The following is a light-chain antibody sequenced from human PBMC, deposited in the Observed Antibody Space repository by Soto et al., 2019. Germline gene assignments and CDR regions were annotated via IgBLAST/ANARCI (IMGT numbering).Light chain of an antibody. CDR2: EVI. Sequence: QSALTQPPSVSGSPGQSVTISCTGTSSDVGGYNRVSWYQQPPGTAPKLVIYEVIHRPSGVPARFSGSKSGNTASLTISGLQAEDESEYNCYSYTNRRTHVFGTVTKLTVL. V-gene: IGLV2-18*02. CDR3: YSYTNRRTHV. J-gene: IGLJ1*01. CDR1: SSDVGGYNR.